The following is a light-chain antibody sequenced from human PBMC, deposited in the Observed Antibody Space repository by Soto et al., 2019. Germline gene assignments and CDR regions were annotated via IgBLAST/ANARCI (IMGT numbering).Light chain of an antibody. Sequence: DTQLTQSPSFLSASVGDRVTITCRASQGISSYLAWYQQKPGKAPKLLIYAASTLQSGVPSRFSGSGSGTEFTLTISSLHPEDFASYYCQQVNSYPLTFGGGTKVEIK. CDR3: QQVNSYPLT. CDR1: QGISSY. J-gene: IGKJ4*01. CDR2: AAS. V-gene: IGKV1-9*01.